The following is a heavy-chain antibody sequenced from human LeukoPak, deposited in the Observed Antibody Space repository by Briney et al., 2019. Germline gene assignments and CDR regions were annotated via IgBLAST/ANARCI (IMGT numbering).Heavy chain of an antibody. J-gene: IGHJ4*02. Sequence: ASVKVSCKASGYTFTGYYMHWVRQAPGQGLEWMGWINPNSGGTNYAQKFQGRVTMTRDTSISTAYMELSRLRSDDTAVYYCAKLLTGGYTYGQNDYWGQGTLVTVSS. D-gene: IGHD5-18*01. CDR3: AKLLTGGYTYGQNDY. V-gene: IGHV1-2*02. CDR1: GYTFTGYY. CDR2: INPNSGGT.